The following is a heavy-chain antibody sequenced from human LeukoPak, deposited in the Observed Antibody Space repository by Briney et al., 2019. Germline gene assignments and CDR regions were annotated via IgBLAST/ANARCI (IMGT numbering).Heavy chain of an antibody. V-gene: IGHV1-2*06. Sequence: ASVKVFCKASGYTFTGYYMHWVRQAPGQGLEWMGRINPNSGGTNYAQKFQGRVTVTRDTSISTAYMEVSRLTSDDTAVYYCARKGEHYGDYDYWGQGTLVTVSS. J-gene: IGHJ4*02. D-gene: IGHD4-17*01. CDR1: GYTFTGYY. CDR3: ARKGEHYGDYDY. CDR2: INPNSGGT.